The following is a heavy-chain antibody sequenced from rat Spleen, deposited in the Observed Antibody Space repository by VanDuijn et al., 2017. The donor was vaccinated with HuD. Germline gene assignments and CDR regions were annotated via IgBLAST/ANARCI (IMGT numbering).Heavy chain of an antibody. D-gene: IGHD1-12*03. CDR2: IWGNGNT. V-gene: IGHV2-13*01. CDR3: ASQHYFDGYYRDY. J-gene: IGHJ2*01. Sequence: QVQLKESGPGLVQPSQTLSLTCTVSGFSLSNYGVIWVRQPPGKGLEWMGVIWGNGNTNYSSPLRSRLSISRDTSKSQVFLKMNSLQTEDTAMYFCASQHYFDGYYRDYWGQGVMVTVSS. CDR1: GFSLSNYG.